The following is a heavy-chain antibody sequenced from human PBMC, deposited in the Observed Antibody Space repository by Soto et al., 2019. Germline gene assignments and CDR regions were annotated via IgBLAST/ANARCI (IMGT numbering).Heavy chain of an antibody. V-gene: IGHV3-48*01. CDR2: ISNSVGTT. D-gene: IGHD1-26*01. Sequence: GGSLRLSCAASGFSFSSYSFNWVRQAPGKALEWVSYISNSVGTTHYADSVKGRFTISRDNAKNSLYLQMSSLRAEDTAVYYCAREFSVNGGHWGQGTLVTVSS. CDR3: AREFSVNGGH. CDR1: GFSFSSYS. J-gene: IGHJ4*02.